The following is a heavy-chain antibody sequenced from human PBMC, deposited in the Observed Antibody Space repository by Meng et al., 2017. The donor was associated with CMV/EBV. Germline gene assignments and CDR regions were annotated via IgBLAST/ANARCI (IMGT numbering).Heavy chain of an antibody. V-gene: IGHV6-1*01. CDR3: AREDVNVDTAIHFDY. CDR2: TYYRSKWYN. Sequence: SETLSLTCAISGDSVSSNSAAWNWIRQSPSRGLEWLGRTYYRSKWYNDYAVSVKSRITINPDTSKNQFSLQLNSVTPEDTAAYYCAREDVNVDTAIHFDYWGQGTLVTVSS. CDR1: GDSVSSNSAA. D-gene: IGHD5-18*01. J-gene: IGHJ4*02.